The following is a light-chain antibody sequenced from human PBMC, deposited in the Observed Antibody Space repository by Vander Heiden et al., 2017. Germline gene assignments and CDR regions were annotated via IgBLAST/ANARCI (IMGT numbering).Light chain of an antibody. Sequence: DIQMTLSPPSLSASLGDRVTITCRARRRIDHYLDWYRQKPGKGPELLIYAASNLQSWVPSRFSGSGSGTDFTLTIASLRPEDFATYYCQQSYGAPYNFGQGTKLE. V-gene: IGKV1-39*01. J-gene: IGKJ2*01. CDR1: RRIDHY. CDR3: QQSYGAPYN. CDR2: AAS.